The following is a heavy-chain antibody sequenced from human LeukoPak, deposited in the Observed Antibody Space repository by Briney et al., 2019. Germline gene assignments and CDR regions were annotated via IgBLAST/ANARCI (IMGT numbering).Heavy chain of an antibody. Sequence: PGGSLRLSCAASGFTFSSYSMNWVRQAPGKGLEWVSSISSSSSYIYYADSVKGRFTISRDNAKNTLYLQMNSLRAEDTAVYYCASGYSSGWPKFDYWGQGTLVTVSS. CDR1: GFTFSSYS. D-gene: IGHD6-19*01. J-gene: IGHJ4*02. V-gene: IGHV3-21*01. CDR3: ASGYSSGWPKFDY. CDR2: ISSSSSYI.